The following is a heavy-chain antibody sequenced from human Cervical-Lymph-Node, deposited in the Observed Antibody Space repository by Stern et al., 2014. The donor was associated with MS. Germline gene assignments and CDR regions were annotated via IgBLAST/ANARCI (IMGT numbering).Heavy chain of an antibody. D-gene: IGHD3-22*01. CDR2: IYYSGST. J-gene: IGHJ4*02. CDR1: GGSISSGGYY. CDR3: ARATYYYDSSGYLLDY. Sequence: VQLVESGPGLVKPSQTLSLTCTVSGGSISSGGYYWSWIRQHQGKGLEWIGYIYYSGSTYYNPSLKSRVTISVDTSKNQFSLKLSSVTAADTAVYYCARATYYYDSSGYLLDYWGQGTLVTVSS. V-gene: IGHV4-31*03.